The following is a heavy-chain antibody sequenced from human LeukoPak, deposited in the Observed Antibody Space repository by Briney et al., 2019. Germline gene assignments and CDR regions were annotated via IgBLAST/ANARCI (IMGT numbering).Heavy chain of an antibody. V-gene: IGHV3-7*02. CDR3: ARVYSGYGNY. CDR2: IKFDGSEK. Sequence: GGSLRLSCAASGFTFTNYWMNWVRQAPGKGLEWVASIKFDGSEKYYVDSVKGRFTISRDNAKNSLYLQMNSLRAEDTAVYYCARVYSGYGNYWGQGTLVTVSS. CDR1: GFTFTNYW. J-gene: IGHJ4*02. D-gene: IGHD5-12*01.